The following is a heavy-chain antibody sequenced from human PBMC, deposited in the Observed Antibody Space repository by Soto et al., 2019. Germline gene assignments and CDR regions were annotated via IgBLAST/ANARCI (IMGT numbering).Heavy chain of an antibody. V-gene: IGHV3-9*01. J-gene: IGHJ4*02. CDR1: GFTFDDYA. CDR3: AKDVYRYYYDSSGYPDY. Sequence: PGGSLRLSCAASGFTFDDYAMHWVRQAPGKGLEWVSGISWNSGSIGYADSVKGRFTISRDNAKNSLYLQMNGLRAEDTALYYCAKDVYRYYYDSSGYPDYWGQGTLVTVSS. CDR2: ISWNSGSI. D-gene: IGHD3-22*01.